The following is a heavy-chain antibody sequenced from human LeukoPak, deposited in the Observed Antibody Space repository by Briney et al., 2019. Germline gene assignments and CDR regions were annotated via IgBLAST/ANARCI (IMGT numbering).Heavy chain of an antibody. V-gene: IGHV4-39*07. D-gene: IGHD5-12*01. J-gene: IGHJ4*02. CDR3: ARGLAGYSYSFDS. CDR1: GGFISSYY. CDR2: IFYTGST. Sequence: SETLSLTCTVSGGFISSYYWGWIRQPPNKGLEWVATIFYTGSTYSNPSLESRVTLSVDTSKNQFSLRLNSATAADTAVYYCARGLAGYSYSFDSWGQGSLVTVSS.